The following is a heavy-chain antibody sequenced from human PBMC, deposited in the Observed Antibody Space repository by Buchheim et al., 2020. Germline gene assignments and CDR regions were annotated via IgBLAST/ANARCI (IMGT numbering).Heavy chain of an antibody. V-gene: IGHV4-30-2*01. CDR1: GDPITSGPYS. Sequence: QLQLQESDSGLVKPSQTLSLTCAVSGDPITSGPYSWSWVRQRPGKGLEWIGYTYHSGSPNYNPSLKSRVIISVDQSQHQFSLNLRSMTAADTAVYYCARGYRFAYYFDYWGQGTL. CDR2: TYHSGSP. J-gene: IGHJ4*02. CDR3: ARGYRFAYYFDY. D-gene: IGHD3-16*01.